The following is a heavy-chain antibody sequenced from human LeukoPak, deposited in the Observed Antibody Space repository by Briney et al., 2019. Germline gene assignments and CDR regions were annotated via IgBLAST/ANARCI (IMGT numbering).Heavy chain of an antibody. J-gene: IGHJ3*02. CDR2: IYYSGST. V-gene: IGHV4-59*08. D-gene: IGHD3-22*01. Sequence: SETLSLTCTVSGGSISSYYWSWIRQPPGKGLEWIGYIYYSGSTNYNPSLKSRVTISVDTSKNQFSLKLSSVTAADTAVYYCASRAYYYDSSGHRHAFDIWGQGTMVTVSS. CDR1: GGSISSYY. CDR3: ASRAYYYDSSGHRHAFDI.